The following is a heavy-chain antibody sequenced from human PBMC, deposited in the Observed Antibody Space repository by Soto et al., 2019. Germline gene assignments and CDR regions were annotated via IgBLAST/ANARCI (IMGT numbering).Heavy chain of an antibody. D-gene: IGHD3-3*01. CDR1: GGSINSGGYY. Sequence: PSETLSLTCTVSGGSINSGGYYWSWIRQHPGKGLEWIGYIYYSGSTYYNPSLKSRVTISVDTSKNQFSLKLTSVTAADTAVYFCARAQKIFGRITVCDYWGQVTMVTVSS. CDR2: IYYSGST. V-gene: IGHV4-31*03. J-gene: IGHJ4*02. CDR3: ARAQKIFGRITVCDY.